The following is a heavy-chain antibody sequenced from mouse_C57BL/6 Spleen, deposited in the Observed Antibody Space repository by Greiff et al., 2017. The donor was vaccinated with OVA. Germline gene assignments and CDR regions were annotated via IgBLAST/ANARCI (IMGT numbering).Heavy chain of an antibody. D-gene: IGHD2-2*01. CDR3: ARTFMVTFDY. V-gene: IGHV5-17*01. CDR2: ISSGSSTI. CDR1: GFTFSDYG. Sequence: EVQLQESGGGLVKPGGSLKLSCAASGFTFSDYGMHWVRQAPEKGLEWVSYISSGSSTIYYADTVKGRFTISRDNAKNTLFLQMTSLRSEDTAMYYCARTFMVTFDYWGQGTTLTVSS. J-gene: IGHJ2*01.